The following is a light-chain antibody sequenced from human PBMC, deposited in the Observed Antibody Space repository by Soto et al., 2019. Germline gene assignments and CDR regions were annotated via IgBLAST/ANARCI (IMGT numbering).Light chain of an antibody. CDR1: QSLLHSNGYNY. CDR3: MQALQTTIT. CDR2: LGS. V-gene: IGKV2-28*01. Sequence: DIVMTQSPLSLPVTPGEPASISCRFSQSLLHSNGYNYLDWYLQKPGQSPQXXIYLGSNRESGVHDRFSGSGSGTDFTLKISRVEAEDVGVYYCMQALQTTITFGQGTRLEIK. J-gene: IGKJ5*01.